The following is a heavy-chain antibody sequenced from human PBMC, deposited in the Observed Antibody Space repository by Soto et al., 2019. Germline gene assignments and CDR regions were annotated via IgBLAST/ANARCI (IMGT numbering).Heavy chain of an antibody. J-gene: IGHJ6*02. CDR1: GYIFINYA. D-gene: IGHD3-3*02. V-gene: IGHV1-3*01. CDR2: INAGNGDT. Sequence: ASVKVSCKASGYIFINYAIHWVRQAPGQRLEWMGWINAGNGDTIYSQKFQDRVTINRDTSASTAYMELGRLRPEDTAVYYCASSHLNYYYYYGMDVWGQGTTVTVSS. CDR3: ASSHLNYYYYYGMDV.